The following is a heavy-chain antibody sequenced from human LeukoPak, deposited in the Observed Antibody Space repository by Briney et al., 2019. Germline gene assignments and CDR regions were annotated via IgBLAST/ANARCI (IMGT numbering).Heavy chain of an antibody. D-gene: IGHD6-13*01. J-gene: IGHJ6*03. CDR1: GGSFSGYY. V-gene: IGHV4-34*01. CDR2: INHSGST. CDR3: ARGRYSSSWYGYYYYMDV. Sequence: SETLSLTCAAYGGSFSGYYWSWIRQPPGKGLEWIGEINHSGSTNYNPSLKSRVTISVDTSKNQFSLKLSSVTAADTAVYYCARGRYSSSWYGYYYYMDVWGKGTTVTVSS.